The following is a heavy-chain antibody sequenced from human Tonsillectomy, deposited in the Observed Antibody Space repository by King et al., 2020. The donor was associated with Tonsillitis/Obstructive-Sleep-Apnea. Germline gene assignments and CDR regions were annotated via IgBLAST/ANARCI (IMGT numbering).Heavy chain of an antibody. D-gene: IGHD2-15*01. J-gene: IGHJ1*01. Sequence: QLVQSGGGVVQPGRSLRLSCAASGFTFSSYAMHWVRQAPGKGLEWVAVISYDGSNKYYADSVKGRFTISRDNSKNTLYLQMNSLRAEDTAVYYCARTYCSGGSCYYSEYFQHWGQGTLVTVSS. CDR2: ISYDGSNK. V-gene: IGHV3-30*01. CDR3: ARTYCSGGSCYYSEYFQH. CDR1: GFTFSSYA.